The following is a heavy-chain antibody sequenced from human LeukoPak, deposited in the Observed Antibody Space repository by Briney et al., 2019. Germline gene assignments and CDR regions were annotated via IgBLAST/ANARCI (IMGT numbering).Heavy chain of an antibody. CDR3: AAYTYCGGDCYSSWFDP. Sequence: SETLSLTCTVSGGSISSYYWSWIRQPPGKGPEWIGYIYYSGSTNYNPSLKSRVTISVDTSKNQFSLKLSSVTAADTAVYYCAAYTYCGGDCYSSWFDPWGQGTLVTVSS. D-gene: IGHD2-21*02. V-gene: IGHV4-59*01. J-gene: IGHJ5*02. CDR1: GGSISSYY. CDR2: IYYSGST.